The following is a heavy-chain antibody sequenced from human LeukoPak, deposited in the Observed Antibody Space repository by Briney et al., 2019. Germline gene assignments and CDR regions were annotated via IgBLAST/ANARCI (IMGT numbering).Heavy chain of an antibody. CDR3: ARADRPRFNYYYYYMDV. CDR1: GFTFSSYW. CDR2: IKQDGSEK. Sequence: PGGSLRLSCAASGFTFSSYWMSWVRQAPGKGLEWVANIKQDGSEKYYVDSVKGRFTISRDNAKDSLYLQMNTLRAEDAAVYYCARADRPRFNYYYYYMDVWGKGTTVTVSS. J-gene: IGHJ6*03. D-gene: IGHD6-6*01. V-gene: IGHV3-7*01.